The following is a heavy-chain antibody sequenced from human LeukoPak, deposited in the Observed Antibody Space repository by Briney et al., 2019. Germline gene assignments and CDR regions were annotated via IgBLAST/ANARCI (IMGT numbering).Heavy chain of an antibody. Sequence: GGSLRLSCAASGFTFSSYAMHWVRQAPGKGLEWVAVISYDGSNKHYADSVKGRFTISRGNSKNTLYLQMNSLRAEDTAVYYCARERSGYGSGSYYKTDAFDIWGQGTMVTVSS. J-gene: IGHJ3*02. D-gene: IGHD3-10*01. CDR2: ISYDGSNK. V-gene: IGHV3-30-3*01. CDR3: ARERSGYGSGSYYKTDAFDI. CDR1: GFTFSSYA.